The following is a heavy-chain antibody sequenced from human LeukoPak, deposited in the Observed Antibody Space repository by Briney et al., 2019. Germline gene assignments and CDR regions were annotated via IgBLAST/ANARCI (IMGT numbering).Heavy chain of an antibody. J-gene: IGHJ5*02. Sequence: GGSLGLSCAASGFTFSNAWMNWVRQAPGKGPEWVGRIKSKTDGGTTDYAAPVKGRFTISRDDSKNTLYLQMNSLKTEDTAVYYCTTPGKIAAPRETDLWGQGTLVTVSS. V-gene: IGHV3-15*07. CDR3: TTPGKIAAPRETDL. D-gene: IGHD6-6*01. CDR1: GFTFSNAW. CDR2: IKSKTDGGTT.